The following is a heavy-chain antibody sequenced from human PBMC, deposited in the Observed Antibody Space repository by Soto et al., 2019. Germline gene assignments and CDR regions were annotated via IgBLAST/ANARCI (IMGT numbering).Heavy chain of an antibody. Sequence: GESLKISCAASGFTFSSYAMSWVRQAPGKGLEWVSAISGSGGSTYYAEPVKGRITISRDNSKNTLYMQMNSLRAEDTAVYDCAKEGYDFWSGYYAFDIWGQGTMVTVSS. V-gene: IGHV3-23*01. CDR3: AKEGYDFWSGYYAFDI. J-gene: IGHJ3*02. D-gene: IGHD3-3*01. CDR1: GFTFSSYA. CDR2: ISGSGGST.